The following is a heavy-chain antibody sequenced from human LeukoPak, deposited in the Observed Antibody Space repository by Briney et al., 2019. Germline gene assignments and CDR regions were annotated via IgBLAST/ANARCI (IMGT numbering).Heavy chain of an antibody. CDR1: GYTFTSYD. D-gene: IGHD3-10*01. CDR2: MNPNSGNT. V-gene: IGHV1-8*01. Sequence: GASVKVSCKASGYTFTSYDINWVRQATGQGLEWMGWMNPNSGNTGYAQKFQGRVTMTRSTSISTAYMELSSLRSEDTAVYYCAGGYTVVRGIYYFDYWGQGTLVTVSS. CDR3: AGGYTVVRGIYYFDY. J-gene: IGHJ4*02.